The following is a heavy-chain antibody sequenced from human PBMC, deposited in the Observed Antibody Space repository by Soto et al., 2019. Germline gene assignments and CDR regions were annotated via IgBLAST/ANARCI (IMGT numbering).Heavy chain of an antibody. D-gene: IGHD6-6*01. CDR2: IIPIFGTA. Sequence: VASVKVSCKASGGTFSSYAISWVRQAPGQGLEWMGGIIPIFGTANYAQKFQGRVTITADESTSTAYMELSSLRSEDTAVYYCARVIIAARRGAFDIWGQGTMVTVSS. CDR1: GGTFSSYA. CDR3: ARVIIAARRGAFDI. V-gene: IGHV1-69*13. J-gene: IGHJ3*02.